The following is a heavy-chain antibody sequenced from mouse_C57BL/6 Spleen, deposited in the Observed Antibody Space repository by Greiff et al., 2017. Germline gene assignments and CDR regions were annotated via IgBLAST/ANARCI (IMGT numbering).Heavy chain of an antibody. J-gene: IGHJ4*01. Sequence: QVQLQQPGAELVRPGSSVKLSCKASGYTFTSYWMHWVKQRPIQGLEWIGNIDPSDSDTHYNQKFKDKATLTVDKSSSTAYLQLSSLTSEDSAVYYCAREEVTTTGGYYAMDYWGQGTSVTVSS. CDR2: IDPSDSDT. D-gene: IGHD2-2*01. CDR3: AREEVTTTGGYYAMDY. CDR1: GYTFTSYW. V-gene: IGHV1-52*01.